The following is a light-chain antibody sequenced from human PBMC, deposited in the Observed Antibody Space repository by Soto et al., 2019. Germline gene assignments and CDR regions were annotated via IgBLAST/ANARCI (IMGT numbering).Light chain of an antibody. CDR1: QDITSA. J-gene: IGKJ5*01. CDR2: AAS. CDR3: QQFNSYVIT. Sequence: AIQLTQSPSSLSASVGDRVTITCRASQDITSALAWYQQKPGKAPNLLIYAASSLKSGVPSRFSGSGYGTDFPLTISSLQPEDFATDYCQQFNSYVITFGEGTRLETK. V-gene: IGKV1-13*02.